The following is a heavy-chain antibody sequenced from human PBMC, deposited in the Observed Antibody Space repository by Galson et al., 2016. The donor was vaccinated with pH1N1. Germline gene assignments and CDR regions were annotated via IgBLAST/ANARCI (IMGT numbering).Heavy chain of an antibody. D-gene: IGHD2-21*02. J-gene: IGHJ4*01. CDR3: ARSPGYMVTALDN. Sequence: SVKVSCKASGDSLSHYAVSWVRQAPGQGLEWMGLIIPMFGTSNYARNFQGRVSMTADKSTSTVYMEVRSLTSEDTAVYYCARSPGYMVTALDNWGHGTLVTVSS. CDR1: GDSLSHYA. V-gene: IGHV1-69*06. CDR2: IIPMFGTS.